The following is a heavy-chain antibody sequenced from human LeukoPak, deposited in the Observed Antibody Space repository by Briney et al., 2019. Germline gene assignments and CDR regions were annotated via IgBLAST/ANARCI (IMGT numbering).Heavy chain of an antibody. J-gene: IGHJ4*02. Sequence: ASAKVSCKASGYTFTSYGISWVRQAPGQGLEWMGWISAYNGNTNYAQKLQGRVTMTTDTSTSTAYMEPRSLRSDDTAVYYCARQYCSSTSCYSDFDYWGQGTLVTVSS. CDR1: GYTFTSYG. CDR3: ARQYCSSTSCYSDFDY. D-gene: IGHD2-2*01. V-gene: IGHV1-18*01. CDR2: ISAYNGNT.